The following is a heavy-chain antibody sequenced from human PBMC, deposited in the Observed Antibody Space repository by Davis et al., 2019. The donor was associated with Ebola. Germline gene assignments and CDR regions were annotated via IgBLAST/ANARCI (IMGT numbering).Heavy chain of an antibody. CDR3: ARPWYSGTYYDAYDI. Sequence: SETLSLTCAVSGGSISYYFWNWIRQPPGKGLEWSGYTSNSRSIDYNPSLKSRVTISLDTSRNQFSLKLSSATAADTAVYYCARPWYSGTYYDAYDIWGQGTMVAVSS. D-gene: IGHD1-26*01. CDR2: TSNSRSI. J-gene: IGHJ3*02. V-gene: IGHV4-59*08. CDR1: GGSISYYF.